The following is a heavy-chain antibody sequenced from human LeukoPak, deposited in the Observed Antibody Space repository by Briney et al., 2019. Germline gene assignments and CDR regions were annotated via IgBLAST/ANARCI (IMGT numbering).Heavy chain of an antibody. CDR2: VYSGGST. CDR1: GFTVNSNY. CDR3: ARGRFSLAPSALDI. V-gene: IGHV3-66*01. J-gene: IGHJ3*02. Sequence: GRSLRLSCAASGFTVNSNYMNWVRQAPGKGLKCVSVVYSGGSTDYADSVKGRFTISRDNSKNTLYLQMNSLRAEDTAVYYCARGRFSLAPSALDIWGQGTMVTVSS. D-gene: IGHD3-3*01.